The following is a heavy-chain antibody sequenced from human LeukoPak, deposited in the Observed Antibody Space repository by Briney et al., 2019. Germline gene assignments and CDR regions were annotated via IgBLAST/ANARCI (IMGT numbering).Heavy chain of an antibody. J-gene: IGHJ4*02. CDR3: ARNPSSGWPFDY. CDR2: IYYSGST. V-gene: IGHV4-39*07. CDR1: GGSISSSSYY. D-gene: IGHD6-19*01. Sequence: SETLSLTCTVSGGSISSSSYYWGWIRQPPGKGLEWIGSIYYSGSTYYNPSLKSRVTISVDTSKNQFSLKLSSVTAADTAVYYCARNPSSGWPFDYWGQGTLVTVSS.